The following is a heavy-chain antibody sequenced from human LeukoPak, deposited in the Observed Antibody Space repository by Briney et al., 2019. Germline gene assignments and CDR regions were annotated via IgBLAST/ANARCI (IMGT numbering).Heavy chain of an antibody. D-gene: IGHD2-2*01. CDR3: TTVKRHCSSTSCYAYAFDT. V-gene: IGHV3-15*01. Sequence: GGTLRLSCAVSGFTFSNARMSWVRHGPGKGLEWGGRIKSKTGGGTTDHATPVKGRFTISRDDSKNTLHLQMHSLKTADTAVYYCTTVKRHCSSTSCYAYAFDTWGQGTMVTVSS. J-gene: IGHJ3*02. CDR1: GFTFSNAR. CDR2: IKSKTGGGTT.